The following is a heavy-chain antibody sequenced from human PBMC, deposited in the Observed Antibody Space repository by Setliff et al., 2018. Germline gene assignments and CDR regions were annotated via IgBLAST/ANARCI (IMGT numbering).Heavy chain of an antibody. CDR3: ARAPPNRYSGSYEYFYMDV. J-gene: IGHJ6*03. V-gene: IGHV4-4*08. Sequence: SETLSLTCTVSGGSISSYYWSWIRQPPGKGPEWIGYIYASGSTNYNPSLKSRVTLSVDTSKNQFSLKVSSVTAADTAVYYCARAPPNRYSGSYEYFYMDVWGKGTTVTVSS. D-gene: IGHD1-26*01. CDR1: GGSISSYY. CDR2: IYASGST.